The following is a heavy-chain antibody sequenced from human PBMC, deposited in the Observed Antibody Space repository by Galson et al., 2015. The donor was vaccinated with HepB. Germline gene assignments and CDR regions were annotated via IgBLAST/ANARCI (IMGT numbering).Heavy chain of an antibody. CDR3: AKEWLETAFDY. Sequence: SLRLSCAASGFTFSSYGMHWVRQAPGKGLEWVAVISYDGSNKYYADSVKGRFTISRDNSKNTLYLQMNSLRAEDTAVYYCAKEWLETAFDYWGQGTLVTVSS. D-gene: IGHD6-19*01. J-gene: IGHJ4*02. CDR2: ISYDGSNK. V-gene: IGHV3-30*18. CDR1: GFTFSSYG.